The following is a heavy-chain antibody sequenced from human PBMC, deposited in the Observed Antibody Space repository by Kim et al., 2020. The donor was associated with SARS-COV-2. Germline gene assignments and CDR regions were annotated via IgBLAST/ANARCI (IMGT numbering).Heavy chain of an antibody. D-gene: IGHD3-9*01. CDR3: ARGYYDILT. V-gene: IGHV3-53*01. CDR2: RT. Sequence: RTYYAASVKGRFTISRDNSKNTLYLEMNSLRAEDTAVYYCARGYYDILTWGQGTLVTVSS. J-gene: IGHJ5*02.